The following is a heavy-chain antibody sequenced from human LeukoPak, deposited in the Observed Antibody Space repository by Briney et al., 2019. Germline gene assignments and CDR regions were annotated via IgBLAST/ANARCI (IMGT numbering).Heavy chain of an antibody. Sequence: SETLSLTCAVYGGSFSGYYWSRIRQPPGKGLEWIGEINHSGSTNYNPSLTSRVTISVDTSKNQFSLKLSSVTAADTAVYYCARRSEDYGGNSDWYFDLWGRGTLVTVSS. D-gene: IGHD4-23*01. CDR3: ARRSEDYGGNSDWYFDL. CDR1: GGSFSGYY. J-gene: IGHJ2*01. CDR2: INHSGST. V-gene: IGHV4-34*01.